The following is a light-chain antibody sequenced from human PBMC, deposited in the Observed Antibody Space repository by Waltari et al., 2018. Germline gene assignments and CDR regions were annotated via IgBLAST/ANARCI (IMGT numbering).Light chain of an antibody. CDR2: DVT. Sequence: QSALTQPASVSGSPGQSIAISCAGTSRAVGGYHFVSWYQQQPGKAPKTMIYDVTKRPSGVSDRFSGSKSGNTASLTISGLQAEDEGDYYCGSYRYGSSLVFGGGTRLTVL. V-gene: IGLV2-14*03. CDR1: SRAVGGYHF. J-gene: IGLJ2*01. CDR3: GSYRYGSSLV.